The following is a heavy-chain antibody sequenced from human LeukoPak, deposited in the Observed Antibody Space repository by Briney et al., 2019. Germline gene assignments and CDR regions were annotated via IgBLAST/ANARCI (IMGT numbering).Heavy chain of an antibody. CDR1: GFTFSSHG. CDR2: IWYDGSNQ. D-gene: IGHD4-17*01. Sequence: GGSLRLSCAASGFTFSSHGMHWVRQAPGKGLEWVAVIWYDGSNQFYTDSVKGRFTISRDNSKNTLYLQMNGLRAEDTAVYYCARELNQAEFTVTDPYYFDYWGQGALVTVSS. CDR3: ARELNQAEFTVTDPYYFDY. V-gene: IGHV3-33*01. J-gene: IGHJ4*02.